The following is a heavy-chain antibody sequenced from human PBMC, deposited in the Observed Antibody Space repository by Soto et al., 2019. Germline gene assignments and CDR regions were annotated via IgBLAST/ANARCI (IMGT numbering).Heavy chain of an antibody. V-gene: IGHV3-11*01. CDR3: ARDRWYYYGSLCHYFDY. CDR1: GFTFSGYD. CDR2: ISGSGSTI. D-gene: IGHD3-10*01. J-gene: IGHJ4*02. Sequence: GGSLRLSCAASGFTFSGYDMSWIRQAPGKGLEWVSYISGSGSTIYYADSVKGRFTISRDNAKNSLYLQMNSLRAEDTAVYYCARDRWYYYGSLCHYFDYWGQGTLVTVSS.